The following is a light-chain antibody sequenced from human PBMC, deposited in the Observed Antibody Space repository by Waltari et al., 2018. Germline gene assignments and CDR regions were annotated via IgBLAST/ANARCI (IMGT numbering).Light chain of an antibody. J-gene: IGKJ1*01. V-gene: IGKV1-5*03. CDR1: QSIAIW. Sequence: DIQITQSPSTLSPSVVDRVTITCRASQSIAIWLAWYQQKPGKAPNLLIYEASNLGSGVPSRFSGSGSGTQFTLTISSLQPDDFATYYCQQYKTYPWTFGQGTKVEIK. CDR2: EAS. CDR3: QQYKTYPWT.